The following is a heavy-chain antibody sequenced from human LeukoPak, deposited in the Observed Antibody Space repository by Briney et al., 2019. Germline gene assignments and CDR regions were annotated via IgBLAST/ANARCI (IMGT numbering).Heavy chain of an antibody. V-gene: IGHV1-24*01. CDR3: ARDRYEFTY. Sequence: ASVKVSCKVSGYTLTELSMHWVRQAPGKGLEWMGGFDPEDGETIYAQKFQDRVSMTTDTSTNTAYMELRSLRPDDTAVYYCARDRYEFTYWGQGTLVTVSS. CDR2: FDPEDGET. D-gene: IGHD3-3*01. J-gene: IGHJ4*02. CDR1: GYTLTELS.